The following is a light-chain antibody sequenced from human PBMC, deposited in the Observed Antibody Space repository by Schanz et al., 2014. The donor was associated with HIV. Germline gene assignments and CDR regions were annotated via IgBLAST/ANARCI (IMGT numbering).Light chain of an antibody. Sequence: QSALTQPASVSGSPGQSITISCSGTSSDIGGSDYVSWYQQLPGKVPKLMIYDVSNRPSGVSTRFSGSKSGNTASLTVSGLQTEDEADYYCLSYAGNNNLVFGGGTKLTVL. J-gene: IGLJ2*01. CDR3: LSYAGNNNLV. CDR1: SSDIGGSDY. CDR2: DVS. V-gene: IGLV2-14*03.